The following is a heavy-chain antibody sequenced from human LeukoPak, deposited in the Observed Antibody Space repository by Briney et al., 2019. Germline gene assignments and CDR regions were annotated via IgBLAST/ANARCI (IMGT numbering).Heavy chain of an antibody. Sequence: PSETLSLTCTVSGGSISSSSYYWSWIRQPPGKGLEWIGYIYYSGSTNYNPSLKSRVTISVDTSKNQFSLKLSSVTAADTAVYYCARIAVAGLEYYFDYWGQGTLVTVSS. CDR2: IYYSGST. D-gene: IGHD6-19*01. J-gene: IGHJ4*02. CDR3: ARIAVAGLEYYFDY. V-gene: IGHV4-61*01. CDR1: GGSISSSSYY.